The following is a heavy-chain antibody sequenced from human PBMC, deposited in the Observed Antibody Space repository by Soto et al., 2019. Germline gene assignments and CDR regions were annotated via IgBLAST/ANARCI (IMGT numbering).Heavy chain of an antibody. CDR3: AKDQYSSSYYYYYMDV. V-gene: IGHV3-74*01. D-gene: IGHD6-6*01. J-gene: IGHJ6*03. Sequence: GGSLRLSCAASGFTFSNYWMHWVRQAPGKGLVWVSRINSDGTTTYYADSVKGRFTISRDNSKNTLYLQMNSLRAEDTAVYYCAKDQYSSSYYYYYMDVWGKGTTVTVS. CDR1: GFTFSNYW. CDR2: INSDGTTT.